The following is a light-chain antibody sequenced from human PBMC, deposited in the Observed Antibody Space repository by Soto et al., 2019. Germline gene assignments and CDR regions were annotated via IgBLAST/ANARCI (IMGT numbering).Light chain of an antibody. CDR1: QSISTY. CDR3: QQSYSTPRT. J-gene: IGKJ2*02. V-gene: IGKV1-39*01. Sequence: DIQMTQSPSSLSASVGDRVTITCRASQSISTYLNWYQQKVGKAPKLLIYAASSLQRGVPSRISGSGSGTDFTLTIISLQPEDFATYYCQQSYSTPRTFGQGTKLEIK. CDR2: AAS.